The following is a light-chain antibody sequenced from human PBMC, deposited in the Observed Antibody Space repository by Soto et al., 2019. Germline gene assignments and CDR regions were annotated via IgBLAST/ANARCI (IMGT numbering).Light chain of an antibody. J-gene: IGLJ2*01. CDR1: SSDAGGYNY. Sequence: QSVLTQPPSASGSPGQSVTISSTGTSSDAGGYNYVSWYQQHPGKAPKLMIYEVSKRPSGVPDRFSGSKSGNTASLTVSGLQAEDEADYYCSSYAGSNNLVFGGGTKLTVL. CDR2: EVS. V-gene: IGLV2-8*01. CDR3: SSYAGSNNLV.